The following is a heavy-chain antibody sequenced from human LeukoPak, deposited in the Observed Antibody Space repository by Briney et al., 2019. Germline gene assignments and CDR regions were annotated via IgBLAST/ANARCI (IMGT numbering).Heavy chain of an antibody. Sequence: SETLSLTCTVSGYSIGSGYYWSWIRQPPGKGLEWIGEINHSGSTNYNPSLKSRVTISVDTSKNQFSLKLSSVTAADTAVYYCARWFEYSYYDYWGQGTLVTVSS. CDR3: ARWFEYSYYDY. CDR1: GYSIGSGYY. CDR2: INHSGST. J-gene: IGHJ4*02. D-gene: IGHD5-18*01. V-gene: IGHV4-34*01.